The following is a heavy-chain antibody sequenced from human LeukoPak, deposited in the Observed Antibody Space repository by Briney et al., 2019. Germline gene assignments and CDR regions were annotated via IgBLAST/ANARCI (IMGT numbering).Heavy chain of an antibody. CDR2: IWYDGSNK. CDR1: GFTFSSYG. CDR3: ARSVRPRDAFDI. V-gene: IGHV3-33*01. Sequence: GGSLRLSCAASGFTFSSYGMHWVRQAPGKGLEWVAVIWYDGSNKYYADSVKGRFTISRDNSKNTLYLQMNSLRAEDTAVYYCARSVRPRDAFDIWGQETMVTVSS. J-gene: IGHJ3*02. D-gene: IGHD1-1*01.